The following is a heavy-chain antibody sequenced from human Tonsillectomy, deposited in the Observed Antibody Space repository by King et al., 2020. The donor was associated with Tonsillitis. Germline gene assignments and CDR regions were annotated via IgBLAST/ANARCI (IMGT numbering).Heavy chain of an antibody. D-gene: IGHD3-3*01. CDR3: ASDKRFFHYCMDV. CDR2: IKEDGTEK. CDR1: GFTFSTYW. V-gene: IGHV3-7*03. J-gene: IGHJ6*03. Sequence: VQLVESGGGLVQPGGSLRLSCAASGFTFSTYWMTWVRQAPGKGLEWVASIKEDGTEKQYVDSVKGRFTISRDNPKNSLYLQMNSLRAEDTAVYFCASDKRFFHYCMDVWGKGTTVTVSS.